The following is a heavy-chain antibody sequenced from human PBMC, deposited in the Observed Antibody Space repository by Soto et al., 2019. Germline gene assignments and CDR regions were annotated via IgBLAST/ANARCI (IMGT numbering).Heavy chain of an antibody. D-gene: IGHD6-13*01. CDR2: IYPGDSDT. CDR1: GYSFTIYC. Sequence: GESVKISCKGSGYSFTIYCIGWVRQMPWKGLEWMGIIYPGDSDTRYSPSFQGQVTISADKSISTAYLQWSSLKASDTAMYYCARRSDTAGYYYGMDVWGQGTTVTVSS. V-gene: IGHV5-51*01. CDR3: ARRSDTAGYYYGMDV. J-gene: IGHJ6*02.